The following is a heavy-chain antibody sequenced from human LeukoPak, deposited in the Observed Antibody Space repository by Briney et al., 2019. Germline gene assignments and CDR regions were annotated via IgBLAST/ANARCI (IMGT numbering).Heavy chain of an antibody. CDR1: GFTFSSYS. CDR2: ISSSSSTI. Sequence: GGSLRLSCAASGFTFSSYSMNWVRQAPGKGLEWVSYISSSSSTIYYADSVKGRFTISRDNAKNSLYLQMNSLRAEDTAVYYCARQRFGEGNWYDPWGQGALVTVSS. D-gene: IGHD3-10*01. V-gene: IGHV3-48*01. CDR3: ARQRFGEGNWYDP. J-gene: IGHJ5*02.